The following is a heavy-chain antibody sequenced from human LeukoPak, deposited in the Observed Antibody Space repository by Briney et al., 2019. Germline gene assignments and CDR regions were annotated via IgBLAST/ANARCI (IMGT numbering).Heavy chain of an antibody. V-gene: IGHV3-15*01. D-gene: IGHD5/OR15-5a*01. J-gene: IGHJ4*02. CDR3: TTAVKGGVYRSFDY. CDR2: IKSKTDGGTT. CDR1: GFTFSNAW. Sequence: GGSLRLSCAASGFTFSNAWMSWVRQAPGKELEWVGRIKSKTDGGTTDYAAPVKGRFTISRDDSKNTLYLQMNSLKTEDTAVYYCTTAVKGGVYRSFDYWGQGTLVTVSS.